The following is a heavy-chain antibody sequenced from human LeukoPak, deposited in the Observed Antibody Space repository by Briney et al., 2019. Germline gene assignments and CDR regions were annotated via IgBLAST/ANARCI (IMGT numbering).Heavy chain of an antibody. CDR2: ISSSSSYI. V-gene: IGHV3-21*01. J-gene: IGHJ6*04. CDR1: GFTFSSYS. Sequence: GGSLRLSCAASGFTFSSYSMNWVRQAPGKGLEWVSSISSSSSYIYYADSVKGRFTISRDNAKNSLYLQMNSLRAEDTAVYYCARPPGYYYGSGTLDYYGMDVWGKGTTATVSS. CDR3: ARPPGYYYGSGTLDYYGMDV. D-gene: IGHD3-10*01.